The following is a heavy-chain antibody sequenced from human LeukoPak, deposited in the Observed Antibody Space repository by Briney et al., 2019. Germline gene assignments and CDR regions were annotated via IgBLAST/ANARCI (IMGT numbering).Heavy chain of an antibody. J-gene: IGHJ6*03. Sequence: ETLSLTCAVYGGSFSGYYWSWVRQAPGKGLDWVSVIYIDGTTHYADSVKGRCTISRDTSTNTVYLQLASLRAEDTATYYCAGYGGSYPYYMDVWGKGTTVTLSS. CDR1: GGSFSGYY. D-gene: IGHD1-26*01. CDR2: IYIDGTT. CDR3: AGYGGSYPYYMDV. V-gene: IGHV3-66*01.